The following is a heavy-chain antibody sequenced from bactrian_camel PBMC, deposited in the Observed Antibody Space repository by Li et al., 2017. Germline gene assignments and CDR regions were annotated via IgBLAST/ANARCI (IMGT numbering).Heavy chain of an antibody. D-gene: IGHD3*01. CDR2: IDSDGDD. J-gene: IGHJ4*01. CDR1: GYLYATYK. V-gene: IGHV3S53*01. Sequence: HVQLVESGGGSVEAGGSLRLSCAASGYLYATYKMGWFRQSPGKRSEGIASIDSDGDDSYADSVKGRFTISKGDDKSSVYLQMDGLKPDDSAVYYCAWDHDTKTAVRFYDVPEFRYKGQGTQVTVS.